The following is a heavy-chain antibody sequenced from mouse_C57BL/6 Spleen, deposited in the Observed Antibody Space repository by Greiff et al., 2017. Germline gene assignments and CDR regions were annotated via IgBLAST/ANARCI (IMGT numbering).Heavy chain of an antibody. CDR2: ISYDGSN. V-gene: IGHV3-6*01. J-gene: IGHJ2*01. D-gene: IGHD1-1*01. CDR3: AREILRYYYFDY. CDR1: GYSITSGYY. Sequence: EVQRVESGPGLVKPSQSLSLTCSVTGYSITSGYYWNWIRQFPGNKLEWMGYISYDGSNNYNPSLKNRISITRDTSKNQFFLKLNSLTNEDTATFYCAREILRYYYFDYWGQGTTLTVSS.